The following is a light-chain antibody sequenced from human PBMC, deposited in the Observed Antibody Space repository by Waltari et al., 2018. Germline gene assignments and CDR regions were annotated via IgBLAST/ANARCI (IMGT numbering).Light chain of an antibody. CDR1: SATLGSMY. J-gene: IGLJ3*02. CDR2: RDN. CDR3: AAWDDSLNAWV. V-gene: IGLV1-44*01. Sequence: QSVLPQPPSASGTPGQRVTISSSGNSATLGSMYVHWYKQPPGTAPKPLIYRDNKRPSGVPDRFSGSKSGTSASLAISGLQSGDGADFYCAAWDDSLNAWVFGGGTKLTVL.